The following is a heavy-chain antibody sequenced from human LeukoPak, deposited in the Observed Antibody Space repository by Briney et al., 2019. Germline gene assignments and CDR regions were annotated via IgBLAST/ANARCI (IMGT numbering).Heavy chain of an antibody. CDR2: TYYRSQWYN. D-gene: IGHD2-2*01. V-gene: IGHV6-1*01. J-gene: IGHJ4*02. CDR3: ARTYTRRYYFDY. Sequence: SQTLSLTCVISGDSVSSNSAAWNWIRQSPSRGLEWLGRTYYRSQWYNDYAVSVKSRITINPDTSRSQFSLQLNSVTPEDTAVYYCARTYTRRYYFDYWGQGTLVTVSS. CDR1: GDSVSSNSAA.